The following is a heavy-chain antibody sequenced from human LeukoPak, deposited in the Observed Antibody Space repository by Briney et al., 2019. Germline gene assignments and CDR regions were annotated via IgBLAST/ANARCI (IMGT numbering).Heavy chain of an antibody. J-gene: IGHJ5*02. V-gene: IGHV3-23*01. Sequence: GGSLRLSCAASGFTFSNSAKTWVRQAPGEGLEWVSTVSSSGGSTYYADSVKGRFTLSRDNSKNMLYLQMNSLRAEDTAVYYCAKLTSTWGQGTLVTVSS. CDR1: GFTFSNSA. D-gene: IGHD4/OR15-4a*01. CDR3: AKLTST. CDR2: VSSSGGST.